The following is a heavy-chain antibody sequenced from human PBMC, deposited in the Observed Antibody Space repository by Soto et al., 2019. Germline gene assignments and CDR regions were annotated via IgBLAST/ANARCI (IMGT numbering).Heavy chain of an antibody. CDR2: INAGNGNT. Sequence: QVQLVQSGAEVKKPGASVKVSCKASGYIFTSYAMQWVRQAPGQRLEWMGWINAGNGNTKYSQKFQGRVTITRDTSASTAYMELSSLRSEDTAVYYCARRAPPIDYWGQGTLVTVSS. CDR1: GYIFTSYA. CDR3: ARRAPPIDY. V-gene: IGHV1-3*01. J-gene: IGHJ4*02.